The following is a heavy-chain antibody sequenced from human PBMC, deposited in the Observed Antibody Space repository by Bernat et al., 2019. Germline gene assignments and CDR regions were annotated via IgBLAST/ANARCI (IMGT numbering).Heavy chain of an antibody. Sequence: EVQLVESGGGLVQPGGSLRPSCAASGFTFSSYSMNWVRQAPGKGLEWVSYISSSSSTIFYADSVKGRFTISRDNAKNSLYLQMISLRAEDTAVYYCARDRSSDYDPHFDYWGQGTLVTVSS. V-gene: IGHV3-48*01. J-gene: IGHJ4*02. CDR1: GFTFSSYS. CDR2: ISSSSSTI. D-gene: IGHD3-22*01. CDR3: ARDRSSDYDPHFDY.